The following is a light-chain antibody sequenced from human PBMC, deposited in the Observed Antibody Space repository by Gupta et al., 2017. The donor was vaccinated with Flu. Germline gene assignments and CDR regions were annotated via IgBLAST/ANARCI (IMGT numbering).Light chain of an antibody. Sequence: IVLTQSPLSLPVTPGEPASISCRSNQSLLHSNGYNYLDWYLQKPGQSPHLLIYLRSYRASGVPDRFSGTGSGTDFTLEIRRVEAEDVGVYYCRQALQTPYSFGQWTKLEIK. CDR1: QSLLHSNGYNY. CDR3: RQALQTPYS. CDR2: LRS. J-gene: IGKJ2*03. V-gene: IGKV2-28*01.